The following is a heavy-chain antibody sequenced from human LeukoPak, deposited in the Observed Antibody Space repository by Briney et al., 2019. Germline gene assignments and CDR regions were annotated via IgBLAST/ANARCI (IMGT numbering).Heavy chain of an antibody. CDR1: GGSISSSSYY. V-gene: IGHV4-39*07. J-gene: IGHJ3*02. D-gene: IGHD6-19*01. Sequence: PSETLSLTGTVSGGSISSSSYYWGWIRQPPGKGLEWIGSIYYSGSTYYNPSLKSRVTISVDTSKNQFSLKLSSVTAADTAVYYCARALWGYSSGWSDAFDIWGQGTMVTVSS. CDR3: ARALWGYSSGWSDAFDI. CDR2: IYYSGST.